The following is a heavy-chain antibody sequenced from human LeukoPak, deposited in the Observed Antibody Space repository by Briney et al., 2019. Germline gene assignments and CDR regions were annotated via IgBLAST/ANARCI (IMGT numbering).Heavy chain of an antibody. CDR1: GFSVSSNS. D-gene: IGHD3-3*01. Sequence: GGSLRLSCAASGFSVSSNSMNWVRQAPRTGLEWVSVLSAVGSTYYADSVKGRFTISRDNSKNTLYLQMNSLRAEDTAVYYCASEIIFGSFDYWGQGTLVTVSS. J-gene: IGHJ4*02. CDR2: LSAVGST. V-gene: IGHV3-66*01. CDR3: ASEIIFGSFDY.